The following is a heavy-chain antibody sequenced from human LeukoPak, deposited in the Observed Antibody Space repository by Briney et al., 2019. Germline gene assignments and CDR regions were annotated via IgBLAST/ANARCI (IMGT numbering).Heavy chain of an antibody. J-gene: IGHJ3*02. CDR3: ARDMGYDSSGYYSYDAFDI. CDR1: GYTFTSYG. V-gene: IGHV1-18*01. CDR2: ISAYSGNT. Sequence: GASVKVSCKASGYTFTSYGISWVRQAPGQGLEWMGWISAYSGNTNYAQKLLGRVTMTTDTSTSTAYMELRSLRSDDTAVYYCARDMGYDSSGYYSYDAFDIWGQGTMVTVSS. D-gene: IGHD3-22*01.